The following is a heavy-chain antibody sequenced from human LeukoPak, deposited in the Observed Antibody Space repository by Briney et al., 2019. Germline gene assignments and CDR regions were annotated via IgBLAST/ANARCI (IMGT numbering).Heavy chain of an antibody. CDR2: INHSGST. J-gene: IGHJ4*02. CDR3: ARATMTTVTD. V-gene: IGHV4-34*01. Sequence: PSATLSLPCAVSGGSFSGYYWSWIRQPPAKGLEWIGEINHSGSTNYNPSLQSRVTISVDTSKNQFSLKLRSLTAADTAVYYCARATMTTVTDWGQGTLVTVSS. CDR1: GGSFSGYY. D-gene: IGHD4-11*01.